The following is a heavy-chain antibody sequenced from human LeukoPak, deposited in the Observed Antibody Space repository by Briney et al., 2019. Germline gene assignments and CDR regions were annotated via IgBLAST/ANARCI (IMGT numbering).Heavy chain of an antibody. CDR2: IYYSGST. Sequence: SETLSLTCTVSGGSISSHYWSWIRQPPGKGLEWIGYIYYSGSTNYNPSLKSRVTISVDTSKDQLSLKLSSVTAADTAMYYCAREIPEYCSSTSCHIQSLLLYYYYMDVWGRGTTVTVSS. CDR1: GGSISSHY. D-gene: IGHD2-2*01. CDR3: AREIPEYCSSTSCHIQSLLLYYYYMDV. J-gene: IGHJ6*03. V-gene: IGHV4-59*11.